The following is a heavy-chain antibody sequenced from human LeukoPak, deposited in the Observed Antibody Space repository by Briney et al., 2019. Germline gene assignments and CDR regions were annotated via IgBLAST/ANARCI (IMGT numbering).Heavy chain of an antibody. V-gene: IGHV4-59*01. J-gene: IGHJ4*02. CDR2: IYYSGST. CDR3: ARYDDSSGYNFDY. D-gene: IGHD3-22*01. CDR1: GGSISNYY. Sequence: SETLSLTCTVSGGSISNYYWSWIRQPPGKGLEWIGYIYYSGSTSYNPSLKSRVTISVDTSKNQFSLKLSSVTAADTAVYYCARYDDSSGYNFDYWGQGTLVTVSS.